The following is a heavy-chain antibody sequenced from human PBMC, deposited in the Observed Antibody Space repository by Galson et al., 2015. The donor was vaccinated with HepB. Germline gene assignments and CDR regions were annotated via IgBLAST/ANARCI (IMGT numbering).Heavy chain of an antibody. V-gene: IGHV1-18*04. Sequence: SVKVSCKASGYTFTSYGISWVRQVPGQGLEWMGWISAYDGNTNYAQKLQGRVTMTTDTSTSTAYMELRSLRSDDTADYYCARETATMFDYWGQGTLVIVSS. D-gene: IGHD5-24*01. J-gene: IGHJ4*02. CDR1: GYTFTSYG. CDR3: ARETATMFDY. CDR2: ISAYDGNT.